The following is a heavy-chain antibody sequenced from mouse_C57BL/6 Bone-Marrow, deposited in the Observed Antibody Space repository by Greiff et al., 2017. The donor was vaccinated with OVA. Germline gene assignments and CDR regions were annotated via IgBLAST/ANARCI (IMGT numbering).Heavy chain of an antibody. CDR2: IYPGDGDT. CDR1: GYAFSSSW. D-gene: IGHD2-5*01. CDR3: ARDSNYLYYYSMDY. J-gene: IGHJ4*01. Sequence: VQLQESGPELVKPGASVKISCKASGYAFSSSWMNWVKQRPGKGLEWIGRIYPGDGDTNYNGKFKGKATLTADKSSSTAYMQLSSLTSEDSAVYFFARDSNYLYYYSMDYCGQGTSVTVSS. V-gene: IGHV1-82*01.